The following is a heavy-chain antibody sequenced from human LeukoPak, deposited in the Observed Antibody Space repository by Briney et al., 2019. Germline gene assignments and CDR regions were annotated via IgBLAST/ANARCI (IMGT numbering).Heavy chain of an antibody. CDR3: ASYSSGYSSYYFDY. Sequence: SQTLSLTCTVSGGSISSYYWNWIRQSPGKGLEWIGNIYYSGSTNYNPSLKSRITISVDTSKNQFSLKLSSVTAADTAVYYCASYSSGYSSYYFDYWGQGTLVTVSS. J-gene: IGHJ4*02. D-gene: IGHD3-22*01. CDR2: IYYSGST. V-gene: IGHV4-59*01. CDR1: GGSISSYY.